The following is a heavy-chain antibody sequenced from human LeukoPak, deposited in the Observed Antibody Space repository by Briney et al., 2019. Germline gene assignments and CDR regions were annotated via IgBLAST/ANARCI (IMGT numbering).Heavy chain of an antibody. D-gene: IGHD3-9*01. CDR2: IYSGGST. Sequence: GGSLRLSCAASGFTFSSNYMSWVRQAPGKGLEWVSVIYSGGSTYYADSVKGRFTISRDNSKNTLYLQMNSLRAEDTAVYYCARGNDIYYFDYWGQGTLVTVSS. CDR1: GFTFSSNY. V-gene: IGHV3-53*01. J-gene: IGHJ4*02. CDR3: ARGNDIYYFDY.